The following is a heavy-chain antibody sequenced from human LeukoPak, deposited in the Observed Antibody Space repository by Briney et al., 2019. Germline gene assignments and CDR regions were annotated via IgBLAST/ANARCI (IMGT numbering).Heavy chain of an antibody. J-gene: IGHJ4*02. Sequence: GRSLRLSCAASGFTFSSYGMHWVRQAPGKGLEWVAVIWYDGSNKYYAGSVKGRFTISRDNSKNTLYLQMNSLRAEDTAVYYCAKTANYYDSSGVDYWGQGTLVTVSS. CDR2: IWYDGSNK. CDR3: AKTANYYDSSGVDY. CDR1: GFTFSSYG. V-gene: IGHV3-33*06. D-gene: IGHD3-22*01.